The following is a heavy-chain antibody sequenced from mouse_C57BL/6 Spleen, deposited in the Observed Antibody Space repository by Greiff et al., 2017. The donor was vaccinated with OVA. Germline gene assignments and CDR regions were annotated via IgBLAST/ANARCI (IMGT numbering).Heavy chain of an antibody. J-gene: IGHJ3*01. D-gene: IGHD2-3*01. Sequence: EVKLMESGGGLVKPGGSLKLSCAASGFTFSSYAMSWVRQTPEKRLEWVATISDGGSYTYYPDNVKGRFTISRDNAKNNLYLQMSHLKSEDTAVYYCARDGYYGGFAYWGQGTLVTVSA. CDR1: GFTFSSYA. CDR2: ISDGGSYT. V-gene: IGHV5-4*01. CDR3: ARDGYYGGFAY.